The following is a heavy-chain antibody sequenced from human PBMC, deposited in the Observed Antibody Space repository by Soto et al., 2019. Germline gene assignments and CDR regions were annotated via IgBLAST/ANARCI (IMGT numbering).Heavy chain of an antibody. CDR1: GFTFSSYG. J-gene: IGHJ6*02. CDR3: ARDQYYDILTCYPYYGMDV. D-gene: IGHD3-9*01. V-gene: IGHV3-33*01. Sequence: QVQLVESGGGVVQPGRSLRLSCAASGFTFSSYGMHWVRQAPGKGLEWVAVIWYDGSNKYYADSVKGRFTISRDNSKNTLYLQMNSLRAEDTAVYYCARDQYYDILTCYPYYGMDVWGQGTTVTVSS. CDR2: IWYDGSNK.